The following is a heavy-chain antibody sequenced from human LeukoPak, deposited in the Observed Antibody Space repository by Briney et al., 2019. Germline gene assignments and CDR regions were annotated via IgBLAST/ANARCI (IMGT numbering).Heavy chain of an antibody. CDR2: IYTRGST. CDR3: ARGRYCSADICSGGDAFDI. Sequence: SETLSLTCTVSGVSINNYYWSWIRQPAGKGLERIGRIYTRGSTNYNPSLKSRVTMSVDTSKNQFSLKLSSVTAADTAVYYCARGRYCSADICSGGDAFDIWGQGTMVSVSS. CDR1: GVSINNYY. J-gene: IGHJ3*02. V-gene: IGHV4-4*07. D-gene: IGHD2-15*01.